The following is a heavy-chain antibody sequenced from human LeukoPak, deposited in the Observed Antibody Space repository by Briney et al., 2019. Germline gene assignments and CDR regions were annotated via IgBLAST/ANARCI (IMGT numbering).Heavy chain of an antibody. D-gene: IGHD4-17*01. J-gene: IGHJ3*02. Sequence: ASVKVSCKASGGTFSSYAISWVRQAPGQGLEWMGGIIPIFGTANYAQKFQGRVTITTDESTSTAYMELSSLRSGDTAVYYCARGYGDYVNDAFDIWGQGTMVTVSS. CDR2: IIPIFGTA. CDR1: GGTFSSYA. CDR3: ARGYGDYVNDAFDI. V-gene: IGHV1-69*05.